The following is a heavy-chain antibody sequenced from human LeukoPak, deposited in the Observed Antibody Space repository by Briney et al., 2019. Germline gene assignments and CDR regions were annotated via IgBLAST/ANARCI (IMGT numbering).Heavy chain of an antibody. V-gene: IGHV3-23*01. CDR1: GFTFSSYD. CDR2: IGGGGTP. J-gene: IGHJ4*02. D-gene: IGHD6-19*01. CDR3: AKDDHGGSGWRDYFDQ. Sequence: GGSLRLSCAASGFTFSSYDMSWVRQAPGRGLEWVSAIGGGGTPYYADSVKGRFTISRDNSKNTLYLQMNSLRAEDTAVYYCAKDDHGGSGWRDYFDQWGQGALVTVSS.